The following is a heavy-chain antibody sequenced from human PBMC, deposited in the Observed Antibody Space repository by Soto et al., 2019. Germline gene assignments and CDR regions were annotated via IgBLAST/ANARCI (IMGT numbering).Heavy chain of an antibody. D-gene: IGHD3-10*01. CDR3: ARGPYGSGSYYNAGYFDL. Sequence: LLQLPETLSLTCAVYGGSFSGYYWSWIRQPPGKGLEWIGEINHSGSTNYNPSLKSRVTISVDTSKNQFSLKLSSVTAADTAVYYCARGPYGSGSYYNAGYFDLWGRGTLVTVSS. V-gene: IGHV4-34*01. CDR1: GGSFSGYY. J-gene: IGHJ2*01. CDR2: INHSGST.